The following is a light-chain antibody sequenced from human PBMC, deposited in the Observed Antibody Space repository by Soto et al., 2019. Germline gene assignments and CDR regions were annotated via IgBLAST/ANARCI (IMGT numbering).Light chain of an antibody. CDR1: STDIGAGYD. V-gene: IGLV1-40*01. CDR2: SNR. Sequence: QPVLTQPPSVSGAPGQRVTISCTGSSTDIGAGYDVHWYQQLPGTAPKLLIYSNRNRPSGVPDRFSGSKSGTSASLAITGLQAEDAADYYCQSYDSRLSGSVFGGGTKLTVL. CDR3: QSYDSRLSGSV. J-gene: IGLJ2*01.